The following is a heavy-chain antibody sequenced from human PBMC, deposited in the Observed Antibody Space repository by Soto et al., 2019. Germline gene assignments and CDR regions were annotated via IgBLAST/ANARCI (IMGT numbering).Heavy chain of an antibody. V-gene: IGHV4-39*01. CDR3: ARQLPLGATSWFDP. CDR1: GGSINSDDSF. J-gene: IGHJ5*02. Sequence: PSETLSLTCSVSGGSINSDDSFWGWVRQSAGKGLEWIGSLYYGGSTFYNPSLKSRVTISLDTSKNQFSLRLTSVNAADTAIYYCARQLPLGATSWFDPWGQGTLVTVS. CDR2: LYYGGST. D-gene: IGHD1-26*01.